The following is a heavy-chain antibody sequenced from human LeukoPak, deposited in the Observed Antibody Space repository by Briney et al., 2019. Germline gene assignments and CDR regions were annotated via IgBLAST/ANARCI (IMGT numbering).Heavy chain of an antibody. CDR3: AREGGSYRNWFDP. D-gene: IGHD1-26*01. V-gene: IGHV1-8*03. J-gene: IGHJ5*02. CDR1: GYTFTSYD. CDR2: MNPNSGNT. Sequence: ASAKVSCKASGYTFTSYDINWVRQATGQGLEWMGWMNPNSGNTGYAQKFQGRVTITRNTSISTAYMELSSLRSEDTAVYYCAREGGSYRNWFDPWGQGTLVTVSS.